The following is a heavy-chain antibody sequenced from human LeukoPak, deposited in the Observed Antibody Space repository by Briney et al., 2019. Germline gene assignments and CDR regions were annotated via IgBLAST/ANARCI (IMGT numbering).Heavy chain of an antibody. Sequence: GGSLRLSCAASGFTFSSCGMHWVRQAPGKGLEGVAVISYDGSNKYYADSVKGRFTISRDNSKNTLFLEMNSLRAEDTAVYYCASHGDSYYVFSYWGQGTLLTVSS. J-gene: IGHJ4*02. CDR2: ISYDGSNK. D-gene: IGHD3-22*01. CDR3: ASHGDSYYVFSY. CDR1: GFTFSSCG. V-gene: IGHV3-30*03.